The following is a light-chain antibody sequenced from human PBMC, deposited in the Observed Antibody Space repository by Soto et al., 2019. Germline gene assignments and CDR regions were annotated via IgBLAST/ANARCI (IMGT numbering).Light chain of an antibody. Sequence: DIQMTQSPSTLSGSVGDRDTITCRASQTISSWLAWYQQKPGKAPKLLIYKASNLKSGVPPRFSGSGSGTEFTLTIRSLQTDDFATYCCKHYNSYSEAFGQGTKVELK. CDR3: KHYNSYSEA. CDR1: QTISSW. J-gene: IGKJ1*01. CDR2: KAS. V-gene: IGKV1-5*03.